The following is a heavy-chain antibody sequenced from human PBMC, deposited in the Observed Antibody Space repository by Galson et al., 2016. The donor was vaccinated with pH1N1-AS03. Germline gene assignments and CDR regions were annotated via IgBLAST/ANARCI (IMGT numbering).Heavy chain of an antibody. Sequence: SLRLSCAGSGFTFDAYAMHWVRQGPGKGLEWVSGIDRNSGTIGYTDSVKGRFTISRDNAKNSLYLEMNSLRAEDTALYYCSKSPGYCSADSCSDQGYFDYWGQVTLVTVSS. CDR3: SKSPGYCSADSCSDQGYFDY. CDR2: IDRNSGTI. V-gene: IGHV3-9*01. D-gene: IGHD2-15*01. J-gene: IGHJ4*02. CDR1: GFTFDAYA.